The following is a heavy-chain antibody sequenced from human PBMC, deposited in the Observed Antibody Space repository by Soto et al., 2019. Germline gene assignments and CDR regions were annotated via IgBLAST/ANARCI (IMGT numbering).Heavy chain of an antibody. CDR2: ISGSGGST. V-gene: IGHV3-23*01. D-gene: IGHD4-17*01. CDR1: GFTFSSYA. J-gene: IGHJ6*03. Sequence: EVQLLESGGGLVQPGGSLRLSCAASGFTFSSYAMSWVRQAPGKGLEWVSAISGSGGSTYYADSVKGRFTISRDNSKNTLYLQMNSLRAEDTAVYYCAKVPEYGDYLSYYYYMDVWGKGTTVTVSS. CDR3: AKVPEYGDYLSYYYYMDV.